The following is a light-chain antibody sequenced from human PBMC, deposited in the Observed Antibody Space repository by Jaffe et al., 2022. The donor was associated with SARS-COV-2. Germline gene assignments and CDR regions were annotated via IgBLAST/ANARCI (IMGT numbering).Light chain of an antibody. Sequence: DIVMTQSPLSLAVTPGEPASISCRSSQSLLHSNGYNYLDWYLQKPGLSPQLLIFLGSNRASGVPDRFSGSGSGTDFTLKISRVEAEDVGVYYCMQALQTPRTFGQGTKVELK. V-gene: IGKV2-28*01. CDR2: LGS. CDR1: QSLLHSNGYNY. CDR3: MQALQTPRT. J-gene: IGKJ1*01.